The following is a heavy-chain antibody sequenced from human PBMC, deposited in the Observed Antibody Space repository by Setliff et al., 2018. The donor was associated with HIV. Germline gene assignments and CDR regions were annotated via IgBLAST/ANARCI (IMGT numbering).Heavy chain of an antibody. D-gene: IGHD5-12*01. V-gene: IGHV5-51*01. CDR2: IYPGDFDT. CDR1: GFTFSSYS. CDR3: ARRALRGGYDPEYYFDY. J-gene: IGHJ4*02. Sequence: PGGSLRLSCAASGFTFSSYSMNWVRQMPGKGLEWMGIIYPGDFDTRYSPSFQGQVTISADKSISTAYLRWSSLKASDTAMYYCARRALRGGYDPEYYFDYWGQGTLVTVSS.